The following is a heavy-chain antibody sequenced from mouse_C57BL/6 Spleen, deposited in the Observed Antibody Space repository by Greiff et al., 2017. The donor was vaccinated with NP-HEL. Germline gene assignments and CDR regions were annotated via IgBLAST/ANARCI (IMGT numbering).Heavy chain of an antibody. Sequence: VQLQQPGAELVKPGASVKMSCKASGYTFTSYWITWVKQRPGQGLEWIGDIYPGSGSTNYNEKFKSKATLTVDTSSSTAYMQLSSLTSEDSAVYYCARYGSSYAWFAYWGQGTLVTVSA. V-gene: IGHV1-55*01. CDR3: ARYGSSYAWFAY. D-gene: IGHD1-1*01. J-gene: IGHJ3*01. CDR1: GYTFTSYW. CDR2: IYPGSGST.